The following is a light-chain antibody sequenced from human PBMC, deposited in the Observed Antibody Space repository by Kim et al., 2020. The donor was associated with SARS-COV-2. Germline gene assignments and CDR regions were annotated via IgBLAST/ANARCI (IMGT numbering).Light chain of an antibody. CDR1: QSISSW. J-gene: IGKJ1*01. V-gene: IGKV1-5*01. CDR3: QQYSNSSPWT. CDR2: DAS. Sequence: VGDRVTITCRASQSISSWLAWYQQKPGKAPNLLIYDASSLESGVPSRFSGSGSGTEFTLTISSLQPDDFATYYCQQYSNSSPWTFGLGTKVDIK.